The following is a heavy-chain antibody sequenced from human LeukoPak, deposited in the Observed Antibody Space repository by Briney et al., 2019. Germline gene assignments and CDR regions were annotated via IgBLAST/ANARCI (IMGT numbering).Heavy chain of an antibody. J-gene: IGHJ5*02. CDR2: IYYSGST. D-gene: IGHD5-24*01. V-gene: IGHV4-59*08. Sequence: SQTLSLTCTVSARSISSYYWSSIRHPPGKGLEWIGYIYYSGSTNYNPSLKSRVTISVDTSKNQFSLKLSSVTAADTAVYFCARRGLQNWFDPWGQGTLVTVSS. CDR3: ARRGLQNWFDP. CDR1: ARSISSYY.